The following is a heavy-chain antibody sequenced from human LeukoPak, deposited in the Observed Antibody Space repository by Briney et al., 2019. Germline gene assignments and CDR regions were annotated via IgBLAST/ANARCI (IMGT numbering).Heavy chain of an antibody. V-gene: IGHV3-30-3*01. CDR1: GFTFSSYA. CDR2: ISFDGNNN. Sequence: PGGSLRLSCAASGFTFSSYAMHWVRQAPGKGLEWVAFISFDGNNNHYADSVKGRFTISRDNSKNTLYMQMDSLRAGDTAVYYCARDLSNYYFDYWGQGTLVTVSS. J-gene: IGHJ4*02. CDR3: ARDLSNYYFDY. D-gene: IGHD4-11*01.